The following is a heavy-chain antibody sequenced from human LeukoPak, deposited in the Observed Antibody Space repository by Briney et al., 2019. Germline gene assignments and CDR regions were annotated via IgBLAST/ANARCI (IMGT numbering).Heavy chain of an antibody. CDR1: GYSISSGYY. CDR2: IYHSGST. CDR3: ARGSRYYGSETYNWFDP. D-gene: IGHD3-10*01. V-gene: IGHV4-38-2*02. J-gene: IGHJ5*02. Sequence: SETLSLTCTVSGYSISSGYYWGWIRQPPGKGLEWIGSIYHSGSTYYNPSLKSRVTISVDTSKNQFSLKLSSVTAADTAVYYCARGSRYYGSETYNWFDPWGQGTLVTVSS.